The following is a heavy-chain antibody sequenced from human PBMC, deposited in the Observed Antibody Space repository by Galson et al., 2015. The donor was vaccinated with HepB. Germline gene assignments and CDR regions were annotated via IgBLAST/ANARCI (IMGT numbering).Heavy chain of an antibody. CDR2: INHSGIS. CDR3: ARGRKIYYDSSGYLF. J-gene: IGHJ4*02. D-gene: IGHD3-22*01. CDR1: GGSFSAYY. V-gene: IGHV4-34*01. Sequence: SEPLSLTCAVYGGSFSAYYWSWIRQSPGKGLERIGEINHSGISNYNPSLKSRLTMSVDMSKKQFSLNLTSVTAADSAVYYCARGRKIYYDSSGYLFWGQGTLVTVSS.